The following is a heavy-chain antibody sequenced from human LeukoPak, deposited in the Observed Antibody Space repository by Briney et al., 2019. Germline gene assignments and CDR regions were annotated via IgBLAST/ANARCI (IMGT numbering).Heavy chain of an antibody. J-gene: IGHJ3*02. CDR2: INPNSGGT. CDR1: GYTFTSYD. CDR3: ASIAAMIVVVKSDAFDI. Sequence: ASVKVSCKASGYTFTSYDINWVRQAPGQGLEWMGWINPNSGGTNYAQKFQGRVTMTRDTSISTAYMELSRLRSDDTAVYYCASIAAMIVVVKSDAFDIWGQGTMVTVSS. V-gene: IGHV1-2*02. D-gene: IGHD3-22*01.